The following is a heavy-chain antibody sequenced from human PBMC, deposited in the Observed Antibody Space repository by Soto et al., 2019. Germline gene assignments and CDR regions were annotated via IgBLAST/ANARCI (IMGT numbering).Heavy chain of an antibody. D-gene: IGHD2-2*03. CDR1: GYTFTSYG. CDR3: ARDGYCSSTSCPPYYYYYYGMDV. Sequence: ASVKVSCKASGYTFTSYGISWVRRAPGQGLEWMGWISAYNGNTNYAQKLQGRVTMTTDTSTSTAYMELRSLRSDDTAVYYCARDGYCSSTSCPPYYYYYYGMDVWGQGTTLTVSS. CDR2: ISAYNGNT. V-gene: IGHV1-18*01. J-gene: IGHJ6*02.